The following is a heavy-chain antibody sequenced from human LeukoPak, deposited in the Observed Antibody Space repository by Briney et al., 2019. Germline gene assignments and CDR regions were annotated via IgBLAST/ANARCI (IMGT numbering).Heavy chain of an antibody. Sequence: SETLSLTCTVSGGSISSYYWSWIRQPPVKGLEWIGYIYYSGSTNYNPSLKSRVTISVDTSKNQFSLKLSSVTAADTAVYYCARTVVTAAWYYFDYWGQGTLVTVSS. CDR2: IYYSGST. D-gene: IGHD2-21*02. CDR3: ARTVVTAAWYYFDY. J-gene: IGHJ4*02. V-gene: IGHV4-59*01. CDR1: GGSISSYY.